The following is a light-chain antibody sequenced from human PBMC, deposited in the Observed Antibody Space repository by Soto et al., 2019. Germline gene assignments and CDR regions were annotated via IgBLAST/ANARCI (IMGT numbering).Light chain of an antibody. Sequence: QSVLTQPASVSGSPGQSITISCTGTSSDIGYYNYVSWYQQYPGRAPKLIIYEVTNRPSGVSNRFSGSKSGHTASLIISGRQAEDDADYSCSSYTSSSTWVFGGGTKLTVL. CDR2: EVT. CDR1: SSDIGYYNY. J-gene: IGLJ3*02. V-gene: IGLV2-14*01. CDR3: SSYTSSSTWV.